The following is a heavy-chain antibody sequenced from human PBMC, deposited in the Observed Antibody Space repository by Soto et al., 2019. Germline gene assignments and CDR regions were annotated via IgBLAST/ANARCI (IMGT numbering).Heavy chain of an antibody. CDR1: GFTFSNYY. J-gene: IGHJ4*02. V-gene: IGHV3-11*01. D-gene: IGHD6-19*01. CDR2: ISSTGRTI. Sequence: PGGSLRLSCGASGFTFSNYYMSWIRQAPGKGLEWVSHISSTGRTIYYADSVKGRFTVSRDNAQNSLSLKLNSLRVEDTAVYYCARSYSSGWEFDYWGQGTQVTVSS. CDR3: ARSYSSGWEFDY.